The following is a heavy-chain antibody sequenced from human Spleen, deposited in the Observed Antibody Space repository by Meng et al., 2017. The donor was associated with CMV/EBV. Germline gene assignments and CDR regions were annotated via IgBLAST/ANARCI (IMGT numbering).Heavy chain of an antibody. Sequence: SLKISCAASGFTFDDYAMHWVRQVPGKGLEWVSGISWNSGRIGYADSVKGRFTISRDNAKNSLYLQMNSLRAEDTAVYYCAKDPSGGMDVWGQGTTVTVS. J-gene: IGHJ6*02. CDR3: AKDPSGGMDV. CDR1: GFTFDDYA. V-gene: IGHV3-9*01. CDR2: ISWNSGRI.